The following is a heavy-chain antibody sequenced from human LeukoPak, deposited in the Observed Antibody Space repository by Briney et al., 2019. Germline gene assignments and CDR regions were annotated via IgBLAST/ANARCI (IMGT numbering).Heavy chain of an antibody. V-gene: IGHV3-33*08. CDR3: ARDRITIAPRVIPLLQP. D-gene: IGHD3-10*01. CDR1: GFTFSSYG. Sequence: PGGSLRLSCAASGFTFSSYGMHWVRQAPGKGLEWVAVIWYDGSNKYYADSVKGRFTISRDNSKNTLYLQMNSLRAEDTAVYYCARDRITIAPRVIPLLQPWGQGTLVTVSS. CDR2: IWYDGSNK. J-gene: IGHJ4*02.